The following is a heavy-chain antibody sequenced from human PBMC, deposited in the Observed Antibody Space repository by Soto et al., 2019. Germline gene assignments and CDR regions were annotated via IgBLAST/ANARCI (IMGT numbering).Heavy chain of an antibody. D-gene: IGHD2-2*01. J-gene: IGHJ4*02. CDR3: ARSFCSSANCYRPYEY. V-gene: IGHV1-3*01. CDR1: EYTFTTYA. CDR2: INAGNGVT. Sequence: ASVKVSCKSSEYTFTTYAMHWVRQALGQRLEWMGWINAGNGVTKYSQKFQGRVTMTRDTSARTAYMELSSLRSEDTAVYYCARSFCSSANCYRPYEYCGPGTLVTVSS.